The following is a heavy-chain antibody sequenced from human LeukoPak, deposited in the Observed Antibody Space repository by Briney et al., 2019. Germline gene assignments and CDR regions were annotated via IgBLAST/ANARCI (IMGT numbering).Heavy chain of an antibody. CDR2: ISYDGSNK. CDR1: GFTFSSYG. CDR3: ARGLISGWSRNWFDP. V-gene: IGHV3-30*03. D-gene: IGHD6-19*01. J-gene: IGHJ5*02. Sequence: PGGSLRLSCAASGFTFSSYGMHWVRQAPGKGLEWVAVISYDGSNKYYADSVKGRFTISRDNAKNSLYLQMNSLRAEDTAVYYCARGLISGWSRNWFDPWGQGTLVTVSS.